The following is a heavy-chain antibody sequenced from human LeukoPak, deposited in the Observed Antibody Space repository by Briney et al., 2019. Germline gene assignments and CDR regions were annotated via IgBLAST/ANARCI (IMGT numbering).Heavy chain of an antibody. CDR1: GFTFSSYG. Sequence: GGSLRLSCAASGFTFSSYGMHWVRQAPGKGLEWVAVISYDGSNKYYADSVKGRFTISRDNSKNTLYLQMNSLRAEDTAVYYCASRVLFYNWFDPWGQGTLVTVSS. CDR2: ISYDGSNK. V-gene: IGHV3-30*03. J-gene: IGHJ5*02. D-gene: IGHD2-15*01. CDR3: ASRVLFYNWFDP.